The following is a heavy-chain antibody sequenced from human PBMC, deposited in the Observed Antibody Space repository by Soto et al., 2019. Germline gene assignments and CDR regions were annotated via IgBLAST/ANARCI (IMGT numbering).Heavy chain of an antibody. D-gene: IGHD2-21*02. J-gene: IGHJ3*01. CDR2: ISYPGTST. V-gene: IGHV3-23*01. CDR3: AKSLVTASAAFDL. CDR1: GFTFSNYA. Sequence: GGSLRLSCAASGFTFSNYAMNWVRQAPGKGLEWVSAISYPGTSTYYANSVKGRFSISRDNSKNTLFLQMNRLRADDTAVYFCAKSLVTASAAFDLWGRGTLVTVSS.